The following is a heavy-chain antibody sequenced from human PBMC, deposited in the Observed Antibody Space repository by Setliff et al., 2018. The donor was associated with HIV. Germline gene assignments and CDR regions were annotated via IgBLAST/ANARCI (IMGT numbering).Heavy chain of an antibody. D-gene: IGHD3-22*01. CDR3: ARNYDSSGPDAFDI. Sequence: SETLSLTCAVYGGSFSGYYWSWIRQPPGKGLEWIGEINHSGSTNYNPSLKSRVTVSRDNAKNSLYLQMNSLRAEDTAVYYCARNYDSSGPDAFDIWGQGTMVTVSS. CDR2: INHSGST. V-gene: IGHV4-34*01. J-gene: IGHJ3*02. CDR1: GGSFSGYY.